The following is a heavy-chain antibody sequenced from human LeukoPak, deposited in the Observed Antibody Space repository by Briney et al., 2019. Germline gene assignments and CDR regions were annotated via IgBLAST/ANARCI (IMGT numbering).Heavy chain of an antibody. D-gene: IGHD2-15*01. CDR3: ARDTGCSGGTCYSFYDY. CDR1: GFTFSSYW. Sequence: GGSLRLSCAASGFTFSSYWMTWVRQAPGKGLEWVANIKQDGSEKYHVDSVKGRFTISRDNAKNSLYLQMNSLSAEDTAVYYCARDTGCSGGTCYSFYDYWGQGTLVTVSS. V-gene: IGHV3-7*01. J-gene: IGHJ4*02. CDR2: IKQDGSEK.